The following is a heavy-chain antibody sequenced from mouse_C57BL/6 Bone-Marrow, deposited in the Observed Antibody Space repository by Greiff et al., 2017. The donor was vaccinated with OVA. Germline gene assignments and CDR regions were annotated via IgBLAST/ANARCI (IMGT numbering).Heavy chain of an antibody. CDR2: LYPGSGST. CDR3: ARYHYYGSSYGFAY. Sequence: QVQLQQPGAELVKPGASVKMSCKASGYTFTSYWITWVKQRPGQGLEWLGDLYPGSGSTNYNEKFKSKATLTVDTSSSTAYMQLSSLTSEDSAVYYCARYHYYGSSYGFAYWGQGTLVTVSA. J-gene: IGHJ3*01. D-gene: IGHD1-1*01. CDR1: GYTFTSYW. V-gene: IGHV1-55*01.